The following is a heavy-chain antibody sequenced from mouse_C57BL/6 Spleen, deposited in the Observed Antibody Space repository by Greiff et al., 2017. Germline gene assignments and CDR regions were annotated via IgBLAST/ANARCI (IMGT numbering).Heavy chain of an antibody. CDR3: ARCPYYYGSSYYYYAMDY. V-gene: IGHV1-82*01. J-gene: IGHJ4*01. Sequence: VKLVESGPELVKPGASVKISCKASGYAFSSSWMNWVKQRPGKGLEWIGRIYPGDGDTNYNGKFKGKATLTADKSSSTAYMQLSSLTSEDSAVYFCARCPYYYGSSYYYYAMDYWGQGTSVTVSS. CDR1: GYAFSSSW. D-gene: IGHD1-1*01. CDR2: IYPGDGDT.